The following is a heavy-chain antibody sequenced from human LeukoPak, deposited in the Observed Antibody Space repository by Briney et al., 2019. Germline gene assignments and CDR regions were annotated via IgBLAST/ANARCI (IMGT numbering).Heavy chain of an antibody. D-gene: IGHD2-8*01. CDR2: ISGSGGST. J-gene: IGHJ3*02. CDR3: AKDRRELYHAADDAFDI. CDR1: GFTFSSYA. V-gene: IGHV3-23*01. Sequence: PGGSLRLSRAASGFTFSSYAMSWVRQAPGKGLEWVSAISGSGGSTYYADSVKGRFTISRDNSKNTLYLQMNSLRAEDTAVYYCAKDRRELYHAADDAFDIWGQGTMVTVSS.